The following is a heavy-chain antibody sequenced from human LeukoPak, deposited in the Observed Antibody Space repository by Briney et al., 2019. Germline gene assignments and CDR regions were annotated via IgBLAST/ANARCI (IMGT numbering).Heavy chain of an antibody. CDR1: VYTFTDYY. J-gene: IGHJ4*02. CDR2: INPSSGGT. CDR3: ATARGYSGYDAYYFDY. Sequence: AAVKVSRMASVYTFTDYYMHCVRQAPGQGLEWMGWINPSSGGTKYAQKFQGRVTMTRDTSISKAYMELSRLRSDDTAVYYCATARGYSGYDAYYFDYWGQGTLVTVSS. V-gene: IGHV1-2*02. D-gene: IGHD5-12*01.